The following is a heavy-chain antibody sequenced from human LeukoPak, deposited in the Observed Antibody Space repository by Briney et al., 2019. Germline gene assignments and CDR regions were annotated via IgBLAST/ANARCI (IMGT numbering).Heavy chain of an antibody. V-gene: IGHV1-2*02. D-gene: IGHD2-15*01. J-gene: IGHJ3*02. Sequence: GASVKVSCKASGYTFTGYYMHWVRQAPGQGLEWMGWINPNSGGTNYAQKFQGRVTMTRDTSISTAYMELSRLRSDDTAVYYCAREFYRRDCSGGGCYSMGAFDIWGQGTMVTVSS. CDR1: GYTFTGYY. CDR3: AREFYRRDCSGGGCYSMGAFDI. CDR2: INPNSGGT.